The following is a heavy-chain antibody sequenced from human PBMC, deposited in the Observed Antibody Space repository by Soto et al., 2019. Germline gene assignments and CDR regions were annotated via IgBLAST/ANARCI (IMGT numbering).Heavy chain of an antibody. J-gene: IGHJ4*02. CDR2: IYYSGST. V-gene: IGHV4-61*01. CDR3: ARETSNYYDSSGPHDY. CDR1: GVSVSSGSYY. D-gene: IGHD3-22*01. Sequence: SETLSLTCTVSGVSVSSGSYYWSWIRQPPGKGLEWIGYIYYSGSTNYNPSLKSRVTISVDTSKNQFSLKLSSVTAADTAVYYCARETSNYYDSSGPHDYWGQGTLVTVSS.